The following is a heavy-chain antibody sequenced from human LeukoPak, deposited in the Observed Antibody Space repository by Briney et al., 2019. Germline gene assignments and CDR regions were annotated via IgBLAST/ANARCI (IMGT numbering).Heavy chain of an antibody. V-gene: IGHV3-23*01. CDR1: GFTFSSYA. J-gene: IGHJ6*02. D-gene: IGHD4-17*01. CDR3: AKAPTTVTYYGMDV. CDR2: ISGSGGST. Sequence: PGASLRLSCAASGFTFSSYAMSWVRQAPGKGLEWVSAISGSGGSTYYADSVKGRFTISRDNFKNTLYLQMNSLRAEDTAVYYCAKAPTTVTYYGMDVWGQGTTVTVSS.